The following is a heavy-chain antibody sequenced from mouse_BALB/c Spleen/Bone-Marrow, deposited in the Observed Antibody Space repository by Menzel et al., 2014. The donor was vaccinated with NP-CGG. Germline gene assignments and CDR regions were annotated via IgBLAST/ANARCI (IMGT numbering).Heavy chain of an antibody. Sequence: VQGVESGPGLVAPSQRLSITCTVSGFSLTSYGVHWVRQPPGKGLEWLVVIWSDGNTTYNSALKSRLSISKDNSKSQVFLKMNSLQTDDTAMYYCARNPYGNYAMDYWGQGTSVTVSS. CDR3: ARNPYGNYAMDY. D-gene: IGHD2-10*02. CDR2: IWSDGNT. J-gene: IGHJ4*01. CDR1: GFSLTSYG. V-gene: IGHV2-6*02.